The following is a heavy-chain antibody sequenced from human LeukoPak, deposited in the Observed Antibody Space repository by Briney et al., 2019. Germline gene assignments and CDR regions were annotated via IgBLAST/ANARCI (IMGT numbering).Heavy chain of an antibody. V-gene: IGHV3-11*01. D-gene: IGHD5-18*01. CDR1: GFTFSDYY. Sequence: PGGSLGLSCAASGFTFSDYYMSWIRQAPGKGLEWVSYISSSGSTIYYADSVKGRFTISRDNAKNSLYLQMNSLRAEDTAVYYCVREGIQLWHHYYYYGMDVWGQGTTVTVSS. J-gene: IGHJ6*02. CDR2: ISSSGSTI. CDR3: VREGIQLWHHYYYYGMDV.